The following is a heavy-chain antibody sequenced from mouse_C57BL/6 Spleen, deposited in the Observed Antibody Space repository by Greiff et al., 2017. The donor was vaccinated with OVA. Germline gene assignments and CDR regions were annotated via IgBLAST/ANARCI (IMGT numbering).Heavy chain of an antibody. J-gene: IGHJ2*01. D-gene: IGHD2-5*01. V-gene: IGHV1-72*01. CDR3: ARPSYYSNYVFDY. CDR1: GYTFTSYC. Sequence: VQLQQPGAELVKPGASVKLSCKASGYTFTSYCMHWVKQRPGRGLEWIGRIDPDSGGTKYTEKFKSKATLTVDKPASTAYMQLSSLTSEDSAVYCCARPSYYSNYVFDYWGQGTTLTVSS. CDR2: IDPDSGGT.